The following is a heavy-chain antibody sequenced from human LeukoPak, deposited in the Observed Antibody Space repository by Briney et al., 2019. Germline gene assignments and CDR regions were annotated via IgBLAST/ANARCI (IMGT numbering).Heavy chain of an antibody. CDR1: GFTFTSYA. CDR2: ITGSGDTT. Sequence: GGSLRLSCAASGFTFTSYAMSWVRQAPGKGLEWVSAITGSGDTTYYAASVKGRFTISRDNFKNTLYLQMSSLRAEDTAIYYCAKGRDSRDWYKDAFDIWGQGTMVTVSS. V-gene: IGHV3-23*01. CDR3: AKGRDSRDWYKDAFDI. J-gene: IGHJ3*02. D-gene: IGHD6-19*01.